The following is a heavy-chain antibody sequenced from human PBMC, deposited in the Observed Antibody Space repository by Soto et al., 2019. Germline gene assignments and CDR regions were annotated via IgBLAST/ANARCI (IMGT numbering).Heavy chain of an antibody. CDR1: GGSFSGYY. CDR2: INQSGRT. Sequence: QVQLQQWGAGLLKPSETLSLTCAVYGGSFSGYYWSWIRQPPGKGLEWIGEINQSGRTNYNPSLKSRVTISVDTSKNQFSLKLSFVTAADTAVYYCARTYSSSWSPFDYWGQGTLVTVSS. CDR3: ARTYSSSWSPFDY. D-gene: IGHD6-13*01. V-gene: IGHV4-34*01. J-gene: IGHJ4*02.